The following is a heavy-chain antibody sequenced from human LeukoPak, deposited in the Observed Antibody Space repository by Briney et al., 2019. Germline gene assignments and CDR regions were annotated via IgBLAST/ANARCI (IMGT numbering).Heavy chain of an antibody. J-gene: IGHJ5*02. D-gene: IGHD6-19*01. Sequence: PGGSLRLSCAGSAFTLSNYAINWVRQAPGKGLEWVSSISPTSYYIYYADSVKGRFTISRDNARNSLYLQMNSLRADDTAVYYCASQGGEWLVSSWGQGSLVTVSS. CDR2: ISPTSYYI. CDR3: ASQGGEWLVSS. CDR1: AFTLSNYA. V-gene: IGHV3-21*01.